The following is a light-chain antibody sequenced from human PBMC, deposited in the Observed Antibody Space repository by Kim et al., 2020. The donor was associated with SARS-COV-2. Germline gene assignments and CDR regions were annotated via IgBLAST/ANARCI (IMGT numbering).Light chain of an antibody. Sequence: LTQPASVSGSPGQSITIACTGTSSDVGGYNYVSWYQHHPGKAPKFMIYEVSNRPSGVSNRFSGSKSGNTASLTISGLQAEDEADYYCSSYTSSSTYVFGTGTKVTDL. CDR1: SSDVGGYNY. CDR2: EVS. J-gene: IGLJ1*01. CDR3: SSYTSSSTYV. V-gene: IGLV2-14*01.